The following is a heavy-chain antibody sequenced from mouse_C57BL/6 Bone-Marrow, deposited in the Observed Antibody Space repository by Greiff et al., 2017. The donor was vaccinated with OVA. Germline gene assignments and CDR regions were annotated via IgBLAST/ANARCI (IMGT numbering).Heavy chain of an antibody. Sequence: QVQLQQSGAELARPGASVKLSCKASGYTFTSYGISWVKQRTGQGLEWIGEIYPRSGNTYYNEKFKGKATLTADKSSSTAYIELRSLTSEDSAVYFCARSKGITTVPFAYWGQGTLVTVSA. V-gene: IGHV1-81*01. CDR3: ARSKGITTVPFAY. CDR1: GYTFTSYG. J-gene: IGHJ3*01. CDR2: IYPRSGNT. D-gene: IGHD1-1*01.